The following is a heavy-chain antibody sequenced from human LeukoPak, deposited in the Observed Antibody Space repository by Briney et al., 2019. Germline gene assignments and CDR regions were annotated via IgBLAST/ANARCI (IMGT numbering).Heavy chain of an antibody. Sequence: GGSLRLSCAASGFTFSSYSMNWVRQAPGKGLEWVSSISSSSSYIYYADSVKGRFTISRDNAKNSLYLQMNSLRAEDTAVYYCAKDTRRVDPSDPPDYWGQGTLVTVSS. CDR2: ISSSSSYI. D-gene: IGHD1-26*01. V-gene: IGHV3-21*01. CDR3: AKDTRRVDPSDPPDY. CDR1: GFTFSSYS. J-gene: IGHJ4*02.